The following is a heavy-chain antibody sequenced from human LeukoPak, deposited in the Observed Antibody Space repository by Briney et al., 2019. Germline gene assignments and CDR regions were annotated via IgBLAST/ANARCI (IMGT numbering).Heavy chain of an antibody. CDR2: IKSKTDGGTT. Sequence: GGSLRLSCAASGFTFSNAWMSWVRQAPGKGLEWVGRIKSKTDGGTTDYAAPVKGRFTISRDDSKNTLYLQMNSLKTEDTAVYYCTTGITMVRRVIHEYSYYYYYGMDVWGQGTTVTVSS. CDR1: GFTFSNAW. J-gene: IGHJ6*02. D-gene: IGHD3-10*01. CDR3: TTGITMVRRVIHEYSYYYYYGMDV. V-gene: IGHV3-15*01.